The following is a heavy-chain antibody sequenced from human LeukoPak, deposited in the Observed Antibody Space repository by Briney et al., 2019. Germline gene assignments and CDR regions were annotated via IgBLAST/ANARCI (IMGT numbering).Heavy chain of an antibody. J-gene: IGHJ3*02. CDR2: IYWDDDK. V-gene: IGHV2-5*08. D-gene: IGHD1-26*01. CDR3: AHIIVGATQGVQNAFDI. CDR1: GFSLNTSGMC. Sequence: SGPTLVNPTQTLTLTCTFSGFSLNTSGMCVSWIRQPPGKALEWLALIYWDDDKRYSSSLKSRLTITKDTSKNQVVLTMTNMDPVDTATYYCAHIIVGATQGVQNAFDIWGQGTMVTVSS.